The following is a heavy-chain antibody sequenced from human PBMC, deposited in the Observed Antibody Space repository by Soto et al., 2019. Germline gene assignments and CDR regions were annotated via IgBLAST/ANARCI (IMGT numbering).Heavy chain of an antibody. CDR2: ISYDGSNK. Sequence: GGSLRLSCAASGFTFSSYVMHWVRQAPGKGLEWVAVISYDGSNKYYADSVKGRFTISRDNSKNTLYLQMNSLRAEDTAVYYCAKDSGRFFFYYYMDVWGKGTTVTVSS. CDR1: GFTFSSYV. D-gene: IGHD3-3*01. V-gene: IGHV3-30*18. J-gene: IGHJ6*03. CDR3: AKDSGRFFFYYYMDV.